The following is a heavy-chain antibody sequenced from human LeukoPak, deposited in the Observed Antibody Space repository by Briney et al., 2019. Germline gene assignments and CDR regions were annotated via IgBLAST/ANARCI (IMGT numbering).Heavy chain of an antibody. D-gene: IGHD6-19*01. J-gene: IGHJ4*02. Sequence: PSETLSLTCTVSGGSISSSSYYWGWIRQPPGKGLEWIGSIYYSGSTNYNPSLKSRVTMSVDTSKNQFSLKLDAVTAADTAVYYCARGQWLDNSWGQGTLVTVSS. CDR2: IYYSGST. CDR3: ARGQWLDNS. CDR1: GGSISSSSYY. V-gene: IGHV4-39*07.